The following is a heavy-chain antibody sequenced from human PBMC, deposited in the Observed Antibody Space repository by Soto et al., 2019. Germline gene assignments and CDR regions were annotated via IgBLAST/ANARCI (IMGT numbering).Heavy chain of an antibody. J-gene: IGHJ4*01. CDR2: IIPFLAIA. D-gene: IGHD6-19*01. CDR1: GGTSSSYS. V-gene: IGHV1-69*02. Sequence: ASVKVSCKASGGTSSSYSISWVRQAPGQGLEWMGRIIPFLAIANSAQKFQGRVTITADKSTSTAYMELSSLRSEDTAVYYCASRSTLEANSGWYAHFDNWS. CDR3: ASRSTLEANSGWYAHFDN.